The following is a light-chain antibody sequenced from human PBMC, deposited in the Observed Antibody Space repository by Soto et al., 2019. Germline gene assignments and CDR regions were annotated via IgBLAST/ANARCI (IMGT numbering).Light chain of an antibody. J-gene: IGKJ5*01. CDR3: QQYGNLPIT. CDR1: QDINVY. CDR2: DAS. V-gene: IGKV1-33*01. Sequence: DIQMTQSPSSLSASVGDRVTITCQASQDINVYLNWYQQRPGKAPKLLIFDASNLKTGVPSRFSGSVSGTDFIFTITRLQPEDIAMYYCQQYGNLPITFGQGTRLEI.